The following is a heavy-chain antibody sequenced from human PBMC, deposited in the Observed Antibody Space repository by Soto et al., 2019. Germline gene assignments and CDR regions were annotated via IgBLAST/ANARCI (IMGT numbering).Heavy chain of an antibody. D-gene: IGHD1-26*01. J-gene: IGHJ4*02. Sequence: SETLSLTCTVSGGSISSGGYYWSWIRKHPGTGLEWIGYIYYSGSTNYNPSLKSRVTISVDTSKNKFSLKLSSVTAADTAVYYCASRGGPHSGSRQYYFDYWGQGTLVTVYS. CDR3: ASRGGPHSGSRQYYFDY. CDR1: GGSISSGGYY. V-gene: IGHV4-61*08. CDR2: IYYSGST.